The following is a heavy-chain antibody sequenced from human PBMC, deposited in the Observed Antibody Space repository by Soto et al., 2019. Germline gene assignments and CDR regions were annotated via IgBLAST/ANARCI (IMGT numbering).Heavy chain of an antibody. Sequence: SSETLSLTCAVYGGSFSGYYWSWIRQPPGKGLEWIGEINHSGSTNYNPSLKSRVTISVDTSKNQFSLKLSSVTAADTAVYYCARGRYDYWGQGTLVTVSS. CDR1: GGSFSGYY. J-gene: IGHJ4*02. CDR2: INHSGST. V-gene: IGHV4-34*01. CDR3: ARGRYDY.